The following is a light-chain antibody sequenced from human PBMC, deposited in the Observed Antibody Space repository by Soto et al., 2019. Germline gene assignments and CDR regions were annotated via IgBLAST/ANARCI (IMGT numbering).Light chain of an antibody. CDR1: SSDVGGYDY. Sequence: QSALTQPASVSGSPGQSITTSCTGTSSDVGGYDYVSWYQQHPGKAPKLMIHNVSNRPSGVSNRFSGSKSGNTASLTISGLQAEDEADYYCASYTSRTTVLFGGGTKLTVL. CDR2: NVS. J-gene: IGLJ2*01. CDR3: ASYTSRTTVL. V-gene: IGLV2-14*03.